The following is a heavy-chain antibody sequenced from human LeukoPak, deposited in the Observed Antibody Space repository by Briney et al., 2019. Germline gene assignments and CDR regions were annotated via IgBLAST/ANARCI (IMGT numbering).Heavy chain of an antibody. Sequence: GRSLRLSCAASGFPFSNYGMHWVRQAPGKGLEWVAVISYDGSNKYYSDSLKGRFTISRDNFQNTLYLQTNSLRGEDTAVYYCAKDGGEVAAHADYWGQGTLVTVSS. CDR2: ISYDGSNK. CDR3: AKDGGEVAAHADY. D-gene: IGHD2-15*01. V-gene: IGHV3-30*18. CDR1: GFPFSNYG. J-gene: IGHJ4*02.